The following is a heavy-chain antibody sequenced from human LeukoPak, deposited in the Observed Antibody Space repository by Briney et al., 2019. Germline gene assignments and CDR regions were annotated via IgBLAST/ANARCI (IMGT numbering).Heavy chain of an antibody. D-gene: IGHD2-21*02. CDR1: GFTFSSYW. V-gene: IGHV3-74*01. Sequence: PGGSLRLSCAASGFTFSSYWMHWVRQAPGKGLVWVSRINTDGSSTSYADSVKGRFTISRDNAKNTLYLQMNSLRAEDTAVYYCAKEGTLLGGAFDIWGQGTMVTVSS. CDR3: AKEGTLLGGAFDI. CDR2: INTDGSST. J-gene: IGHJ3*02.